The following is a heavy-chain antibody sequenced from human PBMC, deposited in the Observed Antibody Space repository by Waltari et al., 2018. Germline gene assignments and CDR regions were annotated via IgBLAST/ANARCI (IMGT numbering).Heavy chain of an antibody. D-gene: IGHD3-3*01. Sequence: QVQLVQSGAEVKKPGSSVKVSCKASGGTFSSYAISWVRQAPGQGLEWMGRIIPIFGTANYAQKFQGRVTITADKSTSTAYMELSSLRSEDTAVYYCARDPRYYDFWSGYRYWYFDLWGRGTLVTVSS. CDR1: GGTFSSYA. J-gene: IGHJ2*01. CDR2: IIPIFGTA. V-gene: IGHV1-69*08. CDR3: ARDPRYYDFWSGYRYWYFDL.